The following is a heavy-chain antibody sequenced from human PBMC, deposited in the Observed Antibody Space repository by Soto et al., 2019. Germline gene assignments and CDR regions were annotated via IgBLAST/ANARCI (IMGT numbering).Heavy chain of an antibody. J-gene: IGHJ6*02. CDR2: VNPVNGNT. V-gene: IGHV1-3*01. CDR3: ASRNYGDLDYGLDV. D-gene: IGHD4-17*01. Sequence: QVQLVQSGAEVEKPGASVKVSCKASGYTFTSYSIQWVRQAPGQRPEWMGWVNPVNGNTKYSQKFQDRVTFTRDTSAMIFYMELSRLRSEDTAVYYCASRNYGDLDYGLDVWGQGTTVTVSS. CDR1: GYTFTSYS.